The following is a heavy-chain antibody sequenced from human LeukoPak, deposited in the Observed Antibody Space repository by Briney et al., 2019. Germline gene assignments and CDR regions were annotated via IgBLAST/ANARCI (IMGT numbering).Heavy chain of an antibody. CDR1: GFTFSSYA. Sequence: PGGSLRLSCAASGFTFSSYAMSWVRQAPVKGLEWVSAISGSGGSTYYADSVKGRFTISRDNSKNMLYLQMNSLRAEDTAVYYCAKDNRNCFDPWGQGTLVTVSS. J-gene: IGHJ5*02. CDR2: ISGSGGST. V-gene: IGHV3-23*01. CDR3: AKDNRNCFDP.